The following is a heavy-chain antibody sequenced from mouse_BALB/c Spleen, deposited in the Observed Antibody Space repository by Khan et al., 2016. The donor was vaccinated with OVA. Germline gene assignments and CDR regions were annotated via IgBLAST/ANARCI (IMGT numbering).Heavy chain of an antibody. Sequence: VQLKESGPGLVKPSQSLSLTCTVTGYSITSEYTWNWIRQFPGHKLEWMGFISYSGNTRYNPSLKSRISITRDTSKNQFFLQLNSVTSEDTATYYCARKDYYDYDPFTYWGQGTLVTVSA. CDR3: ARKDYYDYDPFTY. D-gene: IGHD2-4*01. CDR1: GYSITSEYT. J-gene: IGHJ3*01. V-gene: IGHV3-2*02. CDR2: ISYSGNT.